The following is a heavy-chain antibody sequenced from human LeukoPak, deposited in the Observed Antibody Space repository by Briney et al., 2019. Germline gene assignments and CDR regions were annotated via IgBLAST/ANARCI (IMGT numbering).Heavy chain of an antibody. CDR3: ARNRGYTYDYDSFDP. D-gene: IGHD5-18*01. V-gene: IGHV3-30*19. J-gene: IGHJ5*02. Sequence: PGGSLRLSCAASGFTFSSYGMCGVRQAPGKGLECVAFITYDGSDKYYADSVKGRFTISRDNSRDTLYLQMNSLRGEDTAIYYCARNRGYTYDYDSFDPWGQGTLVTVSS. CDR2: ITYDGSDK. CDR1: GFTFSSYG.